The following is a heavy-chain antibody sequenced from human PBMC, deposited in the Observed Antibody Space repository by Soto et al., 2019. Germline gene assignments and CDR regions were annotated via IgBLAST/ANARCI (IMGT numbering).Heavy chain of an antibody. J-gene: IGHJ4*01. CDR3: ARDSWDYYDSLNYVDY. CDR1: GFTFSTYN. CDR2: ISSSSSYI. D-gene: IGHD3-22*01. V-gene: IGHV3-21*01. Sequence: EVQLVESGGGLVKPGGSLRLSCAASGFTFSTYNMNWVRQAPGKGLEWVSSISSSSSYIDYADSVRGRFTISRDNAKNSLSLQMNSLRAEDTAVYYCARDSWDYYDSLNYVDYWGHGTLVTVSS.